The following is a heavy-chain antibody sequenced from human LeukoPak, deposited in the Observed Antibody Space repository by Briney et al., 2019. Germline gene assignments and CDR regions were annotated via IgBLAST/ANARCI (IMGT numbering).Heavy chain of an antibody. CDR1: GFTFSSYA. V-gene: IGHV3-30-3*01. J-gene: IGHJ4*02. Sequence: GGSLRLSCAASGFTFSSYAMHWVRQAPGKGLEWVAVISYDGSNKYYADSVKGRFTISRDNSKNTLYLQMNSLRAEDTAVYYCAKGMQWLAKWGGSDYWGQGTLVTVSS. CDR3: AKGMQWLAKWGGSDY. D-gene: IGHD6-19*01. CDR2: ISYDGSNK.